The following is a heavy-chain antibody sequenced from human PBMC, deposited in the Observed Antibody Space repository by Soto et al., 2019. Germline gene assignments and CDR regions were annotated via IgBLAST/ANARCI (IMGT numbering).Heavy chain of an antibody. CDR3: ATGSFVFDY. D-gene: IGHD2-21*01. J-gene: IGHJ4*02. V-gene: IGHV3-23*01. CDR2: IGASTTET. CDR1: GITFISYA. Sequence: GGSLRLSCAASGITFISYAMSWVRQAPGKGLEWVSTIGASTTETHYADSVKGRFTTSRDNSKNTLFLQMNSLRADDTAEYYCATGSFVFDYWGQGTLVTVSS.